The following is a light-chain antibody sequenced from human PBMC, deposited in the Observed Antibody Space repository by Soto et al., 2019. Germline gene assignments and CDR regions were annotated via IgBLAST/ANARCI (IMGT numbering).Light chain of an antibody. CDR1: QTLLYRNGNNY. Sequence: DIVMTQSPVSLPVTPGESASISCRSSQTLLYRNGNNYLNWYLQKPGQSPQLLIFLASTRASGVTDRISGSGSGTDFTLRISRVEAEDVGVYYCMQALQSHATFGGGTKVEIK. J-gene: IGKJ4*01. CDR2: LAS. CDR3: MQALQSHAT. V-gene: IGKV2-28*01.